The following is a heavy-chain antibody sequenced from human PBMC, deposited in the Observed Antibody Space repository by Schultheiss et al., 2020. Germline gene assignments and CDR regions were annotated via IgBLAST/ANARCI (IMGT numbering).Heavy chain of an antibody. D-gene: IGHD2-8*02. CDR2: IYYSGST. CDR1: GGSISSYY. Sequence: SQTLSLTCTVSGGSISSYYWSWIRQPPGKGLEWIGYIYYSGSTNYNPSLKSRVTISVDTSKNQFSLKLSSVTAADTAVYYCARGRGAWFIWDYYYMDVWGKGTTVTVSS. J-gene: IGHJ6*03. CDR3: ARGRGAWFIWDYYYMDV. V-gene: IGHV4-59*12.